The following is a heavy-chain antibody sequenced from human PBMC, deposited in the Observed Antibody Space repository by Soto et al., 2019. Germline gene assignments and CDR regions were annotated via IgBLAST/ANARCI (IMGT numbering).Heavy chain of an antibody. J-gene: IGHJ4*02. CDR2: VFHTGST. CDR1: GGSISSNY. Sequence: PSETLSLTCIISGGSISSNYWSWLRQSPGGGLEWIGYVFHTGSTNYNPSLKSRVTISVDMSKNQFSLRLTSVTAADTAVYYCAREDAQYDYFDYWGQGTLLTVSS. V-gene: IGHV4-59*01. CDR3: AREDAQYDYFDY.